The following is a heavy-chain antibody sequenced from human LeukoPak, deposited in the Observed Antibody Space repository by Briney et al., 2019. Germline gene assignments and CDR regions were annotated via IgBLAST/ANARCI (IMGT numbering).Heavy chain of an antibody. J-gene: IGHJ3*02. CDR1: GGSISSGGYY. CDR3: ASRSDAFDI. Sequence: SETLSLTCTVSGGSISSGGYYWGWIRQPPGKGLEWIGSIYYSGSTYYNPSLKSRVTISVDTSKNQFSLKLSSVTAADTAVYYCASRSDAFDIWGQGTMVTVSS. V-gene: IGHV4-39*01. CDR2: IYYSGST.